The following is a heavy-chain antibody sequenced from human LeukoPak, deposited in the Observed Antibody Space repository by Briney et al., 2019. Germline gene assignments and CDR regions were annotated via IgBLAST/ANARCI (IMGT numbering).Heavy chain of an antibody. D-gene: IGHD1-14*01. J-gene: IGHJ4*02. CDR3: AYHARTPFDY. CDR1: GFPFSLYS. CDR2: ISTSSIYI. Sequence: GGSLRLSCAASGFPFSLYSMNWVRQAPGKGLEWVSSISTSSIYIYYADSLKGRFTISRDNARNSLYLQMNSLRAEDTAVYYCAYHARTPFDYWGQGTLVTVSS. V-gene: IGHV3-21*01.